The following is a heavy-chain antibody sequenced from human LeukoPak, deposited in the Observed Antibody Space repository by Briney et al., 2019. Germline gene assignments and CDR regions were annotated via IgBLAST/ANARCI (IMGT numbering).Heavy chain of an antibody. CDR2: ISGNGGTT. Sequence: GGSLRLSCAASGFTFSSFAMSWVRQVPGKGLDWVSGISGNGGTTHHADSVKGRFTISRDNSKNTLYLQMNSLRGEDTAVYYCAKWKYGSGFGYFDYWGQGTLVTVSS. J-gene: IGHJ4*02. CDR1: GFTFSSFA. V-gene: IGHV3-23*01. CDR3: AKWKYGSGFGYFDY. D-gene: IGHD3-10*01.